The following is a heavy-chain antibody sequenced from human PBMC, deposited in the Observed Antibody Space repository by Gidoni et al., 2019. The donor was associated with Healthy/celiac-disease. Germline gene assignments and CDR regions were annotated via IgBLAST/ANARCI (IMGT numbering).Heavy chain of an antibody. CDR1: GFTFSSYA. CDR2: ISYDGSNK. J-gene: IGHJ6*02. Sequence: QVQLVESGGGVVQPGRSLRLSCAASGFTFSSYAMHWVRQAPGKGLEWVAVISYDGSNKYYADSVKGRFTISRDNSKNTLYLQMNSLRAEDTAVYYCARDVAGYCSSTSCYGVPWYYYYGMDVWGQGTTVTVSS. CDR3: ARDVAGYCSSTSCYGVPWYYYYGMDV. D-gene: IGHD2-2*01. V-gene: IGHV3-30-3*01.